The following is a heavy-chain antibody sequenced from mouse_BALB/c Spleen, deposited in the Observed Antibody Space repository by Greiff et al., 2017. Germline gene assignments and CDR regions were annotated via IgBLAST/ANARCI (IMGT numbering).Heavy chain of an antibody. D-gene: IGHD3-1*01. CDR2: IDTANGNT. Sequence: VQLQQSGAELVKPGASVKLSCTASGFNIKDTDMHWVKQRPEQGLEWIGRIDTANGNTKYDPKFQGQATITADTSSNTAYLQLSSLTSEDTAVYYCARYEEQLGLAYWGQGTLVTVSA. V-gene: IGHV14-3*02. J-gene: IGHJ3*01. CDR1: GFNIKDTD. CDR3: ARYEEQLGLAY.